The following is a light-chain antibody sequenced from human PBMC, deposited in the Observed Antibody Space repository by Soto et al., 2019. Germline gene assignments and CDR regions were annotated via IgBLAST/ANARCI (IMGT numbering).Light chain of an antibody. CDR2: KAS. V-gene: IGKV1-5*03. CDR3: QQYNSYSRT. Sequence: DIQMTQSPSTLSASVGDRVTITCRASQSISSWLAWYQQKPGKAPKLLIYKASNLETWVPSRFSGSGSETEFTLTVSSLQPDDFATYYCQQYNSYSRTFGQRTKV. J-gene: IGKJ1*01. CDR1: QSISSW.